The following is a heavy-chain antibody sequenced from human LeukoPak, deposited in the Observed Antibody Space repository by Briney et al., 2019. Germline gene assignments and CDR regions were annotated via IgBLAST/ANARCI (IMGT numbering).Heavy chain of an antibody. D-gene: IGHD3-10*01. J-gene: IGHJ4*02. CDR1: GFTFSTYG. CDR3: AGRGSGSYFDY. V-gene: IGHV3-23*01. CDR2: ISGSGGST. Sequence: GGTLRLSCAASGFTFSTYGMSWVRQAPGKGLEWVSAISGSGGSTYYADSVKGRFTISRDNSKNTLHLQMNSLRAEDTAVYYCAGRGSGSYFDYWGQGTLVTVSS.